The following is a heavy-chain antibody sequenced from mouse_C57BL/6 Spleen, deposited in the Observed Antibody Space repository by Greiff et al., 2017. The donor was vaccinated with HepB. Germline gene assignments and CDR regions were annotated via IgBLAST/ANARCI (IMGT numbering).Heavy chain of an antibody. CDR1: GYAFTNYL. Sequence: VQLQQSGAELVRPGTSVKVSCKASGYAFTNYLIEWVKQRPGQGLEWIGVINPGSGGTNYNEKFKGKATLTADKSSSTAYMQLSSLTSEDSAVYFCARSTVVAYYAMDYWGQGTSVTVSS. CDR2: INPGSGGT. D-gene: IGHD1-1*01. CDR3: ARSTVVAYYAMDY. J-gene: IGHJ4*01. V-gene: IGHV1-54*01.